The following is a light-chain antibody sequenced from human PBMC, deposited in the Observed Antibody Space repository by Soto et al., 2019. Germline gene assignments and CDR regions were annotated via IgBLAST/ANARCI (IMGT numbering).Light chain of an antibody. CDR2: DAS. CDR1: QSLSSGY. J-gene: IGKJ5*01. V-gene: IGKV3-20*01. Sequence: EIVLTQSPGTLSLSPWERVTLSCRASQSLSSGYLAWYQQKFGQAPRLLIYDASRRATGIPDRFSGSGSGTDFTLTISRLEPEDFAVYYCQQYGSSLFTFGQGTRLEIK. CDR3: QQYGSSLFT.